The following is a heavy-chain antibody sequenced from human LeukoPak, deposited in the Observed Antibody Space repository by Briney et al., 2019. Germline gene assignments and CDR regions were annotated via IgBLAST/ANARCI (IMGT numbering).Heavy chain of an antibody. CDR1: GGSISGDDYS. Sequence: SETLSLTCAVSGGSISGDDYSWSWIRQPPGKGLEWLGYIYHSGTTYYNPSLKSRVTISVARSKNQFSLKLSSVTAADTAAYYCARGRGGYDTRGYYNSWLDPWGQGTLATVSS. CDR2: IYHSGTT. V-gene: IGHV4-30-2*01. D-gene: IGHD3-22*01. CDR3: ARGRGGYDTRGYYNSWLDP. J-gene: IGHJ5*02.